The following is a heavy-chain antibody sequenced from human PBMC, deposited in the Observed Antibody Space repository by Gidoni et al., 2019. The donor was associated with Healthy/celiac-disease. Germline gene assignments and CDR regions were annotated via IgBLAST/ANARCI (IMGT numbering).Heavy chain of an antibody. CDR2: IYYSGST. J-gene: IGHJ6*02. D-gene: IGHD4-17*01. CDR3: ARHRLPSPYYYYYGMDV. Sequence: QPPGKGLEWIGSIYYSGSTYYNPSLKSRVTISVDTSKNQFSLKLSSVTAADTAVYYCARHRLPSPYYYYYGMDVWGQGTTVTVSS. V-gene: IGHV4-39*01.